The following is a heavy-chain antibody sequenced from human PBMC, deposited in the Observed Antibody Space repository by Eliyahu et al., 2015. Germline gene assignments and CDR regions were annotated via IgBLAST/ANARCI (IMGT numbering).Heavy chain of an antibody. D-gene: IGHD2/OR15-2a*01. V-gene: IGHV4-4*02. J-gene: IGHJ6*02. CDR3: ARSTFHYYYYYGMDV. CDR2: IYHSGST. Sequence: QVQLQESGPGLVKPSGTLSLTCAVSGGXXXXSNWWSWXRQPPGKGLEWIGEIYHSGSTNYNPSLKSRVTISVDKSKNQFSLKLSSVTAADTAVYYCARSTFHYYYYYGMDVWGQGTTVTVSS. CDR1: GGXXXXSNW.